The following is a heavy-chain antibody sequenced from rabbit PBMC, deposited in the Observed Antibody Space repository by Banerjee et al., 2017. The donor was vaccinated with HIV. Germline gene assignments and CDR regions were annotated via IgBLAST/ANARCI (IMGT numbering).Heavy chain of an antibody. J-gene: IGHJ3*01. CDR2: IDPIFSTT. V-gene: IGHV1S7*01. Sequence: QLKESGGGLVQPGGSLKLSCKASGFTLSSYYMNWVRQAPGKGLEWIGYIDPIFSTTHYASWVNGRFTISRDIDQNTLYLQLNSLTAADTATYFCVRDQARMLDLWGQGTLVTVS. CDR1: GFTLSSYY. D-gene: IGHD6-1*01. CDR3: VRDQARMLDL.